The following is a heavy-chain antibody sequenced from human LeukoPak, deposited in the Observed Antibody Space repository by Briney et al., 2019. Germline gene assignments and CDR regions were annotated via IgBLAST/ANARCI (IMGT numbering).Heavy chain of an antibody. J-gene: IGHJ4*02. Sequence: PGGSLRLSCAASGFTFSTYTMYWVRHPPGKRLEWVSIIGNNGGGIHYADSVKGRFTISRDNFKNALYLQMNSLRVEDTAVYYCAKDGGLWVSAHWGDSWGRGTLVTVSS. V-gene: IGHV3-23*01. CDR3: AKDGGLWVSAHWGDS. CDR2: IGNNGGGI. D-gene: IGHD7-27*01. CDR1: GFTFSTYT.